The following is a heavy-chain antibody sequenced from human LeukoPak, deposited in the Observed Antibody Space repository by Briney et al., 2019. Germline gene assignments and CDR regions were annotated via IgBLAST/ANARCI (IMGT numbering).Heavy chain of an antibody. D-gene: IGHD1-26*01. CDR3: ARVGATSYYYYYMDV. J-gene: IGHJ6*03. V-gene: IGHV4-61*01. CDR1: GNSISSGYY. CDR2: IYYSGST. Sequence: PSETLSLTCTVSGNSISSGYYWSWIRQPPGKGLEWIGYIYYSGSTNYNPSLKSRVTISVDTSKNQFSLKLSSVTAADTAVYYCARVGATSYYYYYMDVWGKGTTVTVSS.